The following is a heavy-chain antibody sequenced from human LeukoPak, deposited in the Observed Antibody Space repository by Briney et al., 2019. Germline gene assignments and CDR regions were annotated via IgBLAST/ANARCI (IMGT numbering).Heavy chain of an antibody. J-gene: IGHJ6*02. V-gene: IGHV4-4*02. CDR1: GXSXXSSNW. D-gene: IGHD4-17*01. CDR3: ASLYGDYYYYGMDV. CDR2: IYHSGST. Sequence: LSLTXXXSGXSXXSSNWWSWVRQPPGKGLEWIGEIYHSGSTNYNPSLKSRVTISVDKSKNQFSLKLSSVTAADTAVYYCASLYGDYYYYGMDVWGQGTTVTVSS.